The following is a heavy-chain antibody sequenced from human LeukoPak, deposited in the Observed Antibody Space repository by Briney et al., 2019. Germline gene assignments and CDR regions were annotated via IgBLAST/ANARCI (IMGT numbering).Heavy chain of an antibody. V-gene: IGHV4-31*03. Sequence: SETLSLTCTVSGGSISSGGYYWSWIRQHPGKGLEWIGYIYYSGSTYYNPSLKSRVTISVDTSKNQFSLKLSSVTAADTAVYYCARSNYYGSGSYWYDSQQTVEFDYWGQGTLVTVSS. CDR3: ARSNYYGSGSYWYDSQQTVEFDY. CDR1: GGSISSGGYY. D-gene: IGHD3-10*01. J-gene: IGHJ4*02. CDR2: IYYSGST.